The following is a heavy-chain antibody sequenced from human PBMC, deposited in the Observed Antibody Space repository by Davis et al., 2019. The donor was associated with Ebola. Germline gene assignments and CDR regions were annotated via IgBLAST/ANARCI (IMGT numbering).Heavy chain of an antibody. D-gene: IGHD3-10*01. Sequence: SETLSLTCTVSGGSISSYYWSWIRQPPGKGLEWIGYIYYSGSTNYNPSLKSRVTISVDTSKNQFSLKLSSVTAADTAVYYCARVSLLWFGELWDYYYGMDVWGKGTTVTVSS. CDR3: ARVSLLWFGELWDYYYGMDV. J-gene: IGHJ6*04. CDR2: IYYSGST. V-gene: IGHV4-59*12. CDR1: GGSISSYY.